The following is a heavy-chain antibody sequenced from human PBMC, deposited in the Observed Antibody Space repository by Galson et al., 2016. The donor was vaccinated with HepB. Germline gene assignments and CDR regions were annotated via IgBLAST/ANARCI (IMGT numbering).Heavy chain of an antibody. CDR2: IKSNGETA. D-gene: IGHD3-10*01. CDR1: GFTFSNYW. Sequence: SLRLSCAASGFTFSNYWMHWVRQAPGKGLVWVSRIKSNGETADYADSVKGRFTISRDNAKNRLFMDMDSLTVEDTAVYFCARTITPAPIPLFVSWGQGTLVTVSS. J-gene: IGHJ4*02. CDR3: ARTITPAPIPLFVS. V-gene: IGHV3-74*01.